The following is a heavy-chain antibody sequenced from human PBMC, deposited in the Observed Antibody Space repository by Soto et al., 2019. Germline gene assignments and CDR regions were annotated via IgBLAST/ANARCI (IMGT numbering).Heavy chain of an antibody. V-gene: IGHV5-51*01. CDR3: ARLAYDFWTLHLYYYYYYMDV. CDR2: IYPGDSDT. J-gene: IGHJ6*03. Sequence: PGESLKISCKGSGYSFTSYWIGWVRQMPGKGLEWMGIIYPGDSDTRYSPSFQGQVTISADKSISTAYLQWSSLKASDTAMYYCARLAYDFWTLHLYYYYYYMDVWGKGTTVTVSS. CDR1: GYSFTSYW. D-gene: IGHD3-3*01.